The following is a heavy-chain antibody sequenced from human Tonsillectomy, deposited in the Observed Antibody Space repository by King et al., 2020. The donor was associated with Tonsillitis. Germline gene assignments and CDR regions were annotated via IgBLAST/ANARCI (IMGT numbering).Heavy chain of an antibody. CDR3: AGGRVGAWYYFDF. Sequence: QLVQSGAEMKKPGASVKVSCKISGYTFTAYYIHWLRQAPGQGLEWMGWITPNSGGTNYAQKFQGRVIITRDTSVSTTYMEVSSLTSDATAGDFCAGGRVGAWYYFDFWGQGSLVTVSS. D-gene: IGHD6-19*01. CDR2: ITPNSGGT. J-gene: IGHJ4*02. CDR1: GYTFTAYY. V-gene: IGHV1-2*02.